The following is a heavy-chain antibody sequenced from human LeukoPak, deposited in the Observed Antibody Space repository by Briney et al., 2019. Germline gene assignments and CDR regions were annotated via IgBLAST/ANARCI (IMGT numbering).Heavy chain of an antibody. CDR1: GYTFTSYA. CDR2: ISAYNGNT. Sequence: ASVKVSCKASGYTFTSYAMNWVRQAPGQGLEWMGWISAYNGNTNYAQKLQGRVTMTTDTSTSTAYMELSSLRVEDTAVYYCVKERGYRSSWRLEYWGQGTLVTVSS. CDR3: VKERGYRSSWRLEY. V-gene: IGHV1-18*01. J-gene: IGHJ4*02. D-gene: IGHD6-13*01.